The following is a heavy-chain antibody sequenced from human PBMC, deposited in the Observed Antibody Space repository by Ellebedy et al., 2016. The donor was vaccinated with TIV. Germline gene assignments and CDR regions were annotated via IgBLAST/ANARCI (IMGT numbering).Heavy chain of an antibody. V-gene: IGHV3-20*04. J-gene: IGHJ4*02. D-gene: IGHD6-19*01. CDR3: ARDPNYSGWYQFDF. Sequence: GESLKISCAASGFNFDDHGMSWVRQVPGKGLQWASGITWNGENTGYADSVKGRFTISRDNAEKFVYLQMNSLRVEDTALYYCARDPNYSGWYQFDFWGQGALVIVSS. CDR1: GFNFDDHG. CDR2: ITWNGENT.